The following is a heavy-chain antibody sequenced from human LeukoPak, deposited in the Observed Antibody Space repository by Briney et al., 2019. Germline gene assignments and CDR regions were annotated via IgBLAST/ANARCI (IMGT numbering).Heavy chain of an antibody. Sequence: SETLSLTCTVSGGSISSGDYYWSWIRQPPGKGLEWIGYIYYSGSTYYNPSLKSRVTISVDTSKNQFSLKLSSVTAADTAVYYCARDWDTYCGGDCTDAFDIWGQGTMVTVSS. CDR1: GGSISSGDYY. V-gene: IGHV4-30-4*08. CDR3: ARDWDTYCGGDCTDAFDI. CDR2: IYYSGST. D-gene: IGHD2-21*01. J-gene: IGHJ3*02.